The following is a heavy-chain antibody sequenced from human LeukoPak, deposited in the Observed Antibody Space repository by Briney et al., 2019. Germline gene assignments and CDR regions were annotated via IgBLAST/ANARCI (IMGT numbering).Heavy chain of an antibody. J-gene: IGHJ2*01. V-gene: IGHV3-74*01. D-gene: IGHD6-19*01. Sequence: GGSLRLSCAASGFTFGSYWMHWVRQAPGKGLVWVSRINSDGSSTSYADSVKGRFTISRDNAKNTLYLQMNSLRAEDTAVYYCARSEAVAWSFDLWGRGTLVTVSS. CDR3: ARSEAVAWSFDL. CDR1: GFTFGSYW. CDR2: INSDGSST.